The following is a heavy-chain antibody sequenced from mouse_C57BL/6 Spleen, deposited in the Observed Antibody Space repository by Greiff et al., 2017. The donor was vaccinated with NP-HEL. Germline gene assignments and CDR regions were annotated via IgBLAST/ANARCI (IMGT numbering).Heavy chain of an antibody. D-gene: IGHD1-1*01. CDR2: IDPEDGVP. Sequence: EVQLQQSGAELVRPGASVKLSCTASGFNIKDYYMHWVKQRPEQGLGWIGRIDPEDGVPECAPKFQGGATRTADPSANTAYLQLSSLTSEDTAVYYCTTEHYGSSDYWGQGTTLTVSS. CDR1: GFNIKDYY. J-gene: IGHJ2*01. V-gene: IGHV14-1*01. CDR3: TTEHYGSSDY.